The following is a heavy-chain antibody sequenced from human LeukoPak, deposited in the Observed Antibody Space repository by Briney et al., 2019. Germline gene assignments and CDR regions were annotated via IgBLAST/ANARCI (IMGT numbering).Heavy chain of an antibody. CDR3: AKEAGVTTPPK. Sequence: GGSLRLSCAASGLTFSNYAMSWVRQAPGKGLEWVSGISGSGANTYHADSVKGRFAISRDNSKNTLYLQTNSLRAEDTAMYYCAKEAGVTTPPKWGQGTLVIVSS. J-gene: IGHJ4*02. CDR2: ISGSGANT. V-gene: IGHV3-23*01. CDR1: GLTFSNYA. D-gene: IGHD4-17*01.